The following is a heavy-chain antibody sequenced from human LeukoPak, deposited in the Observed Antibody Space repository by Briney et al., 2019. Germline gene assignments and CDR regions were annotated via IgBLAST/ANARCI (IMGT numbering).Heavy chain of an antibody. Sequence: GGSLRLSCAASGFTFSSYAMPWVRQAPGKGLEYVSAISSNGGSTYYANSVKGRFTISRDNSKNTLYLQMGSLRAEDMAVYYCARGSPVTTADYWGQGTLVTVSS. CDR1: GFTFSSYA. CDR2: ISSNGGST. J-gene: IGHJ4*02. V-gene: IGHV3-64*01. D-gene: IGHD4-17*01. CDR3: ARGSPVTTADY.